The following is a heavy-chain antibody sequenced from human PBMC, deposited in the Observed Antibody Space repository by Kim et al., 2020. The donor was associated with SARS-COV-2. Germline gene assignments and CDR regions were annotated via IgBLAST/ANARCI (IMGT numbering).Heavy chain of an antibody. Sequence: GGSLRLSCAASGFTFSSYAMHWVRQAPGKGLEWVAVISYDGSNKYYADSVKGRFTISRDNSKNTLYLQMNSLRAEDTAVYYCARGAHHMSSIVGATRAFDYWGQGTLVTVSS. CDR1: GFTFSSYA. V-gene: IGHV3-30-3*01. CDR3: ARGAHHMSSIVGATRAFDY. CDR2: ISYDGSNK. D-gene: IGHD1-26*01. J-gene: IGHJ4*02.